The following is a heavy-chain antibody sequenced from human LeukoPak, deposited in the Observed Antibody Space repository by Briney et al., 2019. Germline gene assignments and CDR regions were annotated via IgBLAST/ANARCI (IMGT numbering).Heavy chain of an antibody. CDR3: ARVTGRDCSGGSCYRYWYFDL. CDR1: GGTFSSYA. CDR2: IIPIFGTA. V-gene: IGHV1-69*05. Sequence: SVKVSCKASGGTFSSYAIGWVRQAPGQGLEWMGGIIPIFGTANYAQKFQGRVTSTTDVSTSTDYMELSSLRSEDTAVYYCARVTGRDCSGGSCYRYWYFDLWGRGTLVTVSS. J-gene: IGHJ2*01. D-gene: IGHD2-15*01.